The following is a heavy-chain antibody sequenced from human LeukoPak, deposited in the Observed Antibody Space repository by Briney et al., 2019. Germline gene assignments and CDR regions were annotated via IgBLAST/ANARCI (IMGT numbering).Heavy chain of an antibody. CDR1: GFTFSSYA. CDR3: ARDNEWLLAFDI. Sequence: GGPLSLSCAASGFTFSSYALHGVRKAPGKGLEWVAVISYDGSNKYYADSVKGRFTISRDNSKNTLYLQMNSLRAEDTAVYYCARDNEWLLAFDIWGQGTMVTVSS. V-gene: IGHV3-30-3*01. CDR2: ISYDGSNK. D-gene: IGHD3-3*01. J-gene: IGHJ3*02.